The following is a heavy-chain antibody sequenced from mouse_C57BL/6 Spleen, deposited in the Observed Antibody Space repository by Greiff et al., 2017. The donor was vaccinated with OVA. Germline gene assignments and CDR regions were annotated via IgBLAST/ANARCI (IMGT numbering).Heavy chain of an antibody. V-gene: IGHV1-80*01. J-gene: IGHJ2*01. CDR3: ARADYGNYIDY. D-gene: IGHD2-1*01. Sequence: QVQLQQSGAELVKPGASVKISCKASGYAFSSYWMNWVKQRPGKGLEWIGQIYPGDGDTNYNGKFKGKATLTADKSSSTAYRQLSSLTSEDSAVDFCARADYGNYIDYWGQGTTLTVSS. CDR1: GYAFSSYW. CDR2: IYPGDGDT.